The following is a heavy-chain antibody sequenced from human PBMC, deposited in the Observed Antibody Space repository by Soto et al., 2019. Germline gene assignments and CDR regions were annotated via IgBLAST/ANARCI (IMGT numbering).Heavy chain of an antibody. V-gene: IGHV1-18*01. CDR1: GYTFTSFA. Sequence: SVKVSCKAFGYTFTSFAISWVRQAPGQGLEWMGWISASNGNTNYAQKLQDRVTMTTDTSKNTLYLQMNSLRAEDTAVYYCARDQYSPYDSSGGSLDYWGQGTLVTVSS. J-gene: IGHJ4*02. D-gene: IGHD3-22*01. CDR3: ARDQYSPYDSSGGSLDY. CDR2: ISASNGNT.